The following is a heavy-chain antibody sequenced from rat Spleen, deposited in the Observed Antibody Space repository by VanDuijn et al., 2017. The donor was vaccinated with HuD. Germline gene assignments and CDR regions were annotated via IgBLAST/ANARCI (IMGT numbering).Heavy chain of an antibody. V-gene: IGHV5-20*01. J-gene: IGHJ2*01. CDR3: TTAGHFDY. Sequence: EVQLVESGGGLVQPGRSMKLSCAASGFTFSNYGMAWVRQAPKKGLEWVAYISYDGGSTYYRDTVKGRFTISRDNAKSTLYRQIDSLRSEDTATYYCTTAGHFDYWGQGVMVTVSS. D-gene: IGHD4-3*01. CDR2: ISYDGGST. CDR1: GFTFSNYG.